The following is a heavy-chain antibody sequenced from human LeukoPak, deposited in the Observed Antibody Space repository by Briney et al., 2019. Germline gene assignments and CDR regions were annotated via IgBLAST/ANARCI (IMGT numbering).Heavy chain of an antibody. J-gene: IGHJ4*02. CDR3: AREQPGYSSGLIDY. D-gene: IGHD6-19*01. Sequence: ASVKVSCKASGYTFTGYYMHWVRQAPGQGLEWMGWINPDSGGTNYAQKFQGRVTMTRDTSISTAYMELSRLRSDDTAVYYCAREQPGYSSGLIDYWGQGTLVTVSS. V-gene: IGHV1-2*02. CDR2: INPDSGGT. CDR1: GYTFTGYY.